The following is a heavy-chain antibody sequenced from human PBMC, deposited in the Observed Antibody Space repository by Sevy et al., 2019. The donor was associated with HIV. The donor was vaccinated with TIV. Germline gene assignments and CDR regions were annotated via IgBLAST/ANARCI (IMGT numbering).Heavy chain of an antibody. V-gene: IGHV3-48*02. J-gene: IGHJ5*02. D-gene: IGHD1-7*01. CDR3: ARDRGRGELALDL. Sequence: GGSLRLSCAASGFRFRDYRMNWVRQAPGKGLEWVSYITSSSNTINYADSVKGRFTISRDNGRNSLYLQINSLRHEDTAVHYCARDRGRGELALDLWGQGTLVTVSS. CDR2: ITSSSNTI. CDR1: GFRFRDYR.